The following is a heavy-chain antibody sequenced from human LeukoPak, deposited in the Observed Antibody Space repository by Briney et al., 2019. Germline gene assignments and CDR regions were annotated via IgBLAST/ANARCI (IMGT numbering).Heavy chain of an antibody. CDR2: ISSSSNTI. Sequence: GGSLRLSCAASGFTFTSYGFHWVRQAPGKGLEWVSYISSSSNTIYYADSVKGRFTISRDNAQNSLYLQMNSLRAEDTAVYYCARDFGARGWLDYWGQGTLVTVSS. CDR3: ARDFGARGWLDY. V-gene: IGHV3-48*01. J-gene: IGHJ4*02. D-gene: IGHD6-19*01. CDR1: GFTFTSYG.